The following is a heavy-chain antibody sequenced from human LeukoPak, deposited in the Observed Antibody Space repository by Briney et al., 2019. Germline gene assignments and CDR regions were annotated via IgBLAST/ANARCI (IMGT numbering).Heavy chain of an antibody. CDR1: GGTFSSYA. CDR3: ALALYYDYVWGSYRPPPRYFDY. Sequence: GASVSVSCKASGGTFSSYAISWVRQAPGQGLEWVGGIIPIFGTANYAQKFQGRVTITADESTSTAYMELSSLRSEDTAVYYCALALYYDYVWGSYRPPPRYFDYWGQGTLVTVSS. CDR2: IIPIFGTA. D-gene: IGHD3-16*02. J-gene: IGHJ4*02. V-gene: IGHV1-69*13.